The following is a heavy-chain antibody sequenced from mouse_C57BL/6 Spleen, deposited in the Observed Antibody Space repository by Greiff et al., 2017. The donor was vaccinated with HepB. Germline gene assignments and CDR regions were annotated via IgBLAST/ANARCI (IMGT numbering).Heavy chain of an antibody. V-gene: IGHV2-5*01. J-gene: IGHJ1*03. CDR3: ATTVVATGYWYFDV. D-gene: IGHD1-1*01. Sequence: VQVVESGPGLVQPSQSLSITCTVSGFSLTSYGVHWVRQSPGKGLEWLGVIWRGGSTDYNAAFMSRLSITKYNSKSQVFFKMNSLQADDTAIYYCATTVVATGYWYFDVWGTGTTVTVSS. CDR2: IWRGGST. CDR1: GFSLTSYG.